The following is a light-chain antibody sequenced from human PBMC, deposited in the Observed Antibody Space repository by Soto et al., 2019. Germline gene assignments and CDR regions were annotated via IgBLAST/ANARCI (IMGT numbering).Light chain of an antibody. J-gene: IGKJ3*01. CDR2: GAS. Sequence: EIVMTQSPATLSVSPGERATLSCRASQSVGSNLAWYQQKPGQAPRLLIYGASTRATGIPGRFSGSGSGTDFTLTISRLEPEDFAVYYCQQYGRSPFTFGPGTKVDIK. CDR1: QSVGSN. V-gene: IGKV3-20*01. CDR3: QQYGRSPFT.